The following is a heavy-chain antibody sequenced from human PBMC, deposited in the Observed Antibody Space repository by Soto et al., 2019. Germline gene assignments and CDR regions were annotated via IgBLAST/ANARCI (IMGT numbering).Heavy chain of an antibody. V-gene: IGHV5-10-1*04. CDR3: AKHRGYSSSWYSYPSDI. CDR1: GYSFTNYW. D-gene: IGHD6-13*01. J-gene: IGHJ3*02. Sequence: PXESLKISFKGSGYSFTNYWITWVRQIPGKGLEWLGRVDPTDSYSNYSPSFQGRFTISRDNSKNTLYLQMNSLRAEDTAVYYCAKHRGYSSSWYSYPSDIWGQGTMVTVSS. CDR2: VDPTDSYS.